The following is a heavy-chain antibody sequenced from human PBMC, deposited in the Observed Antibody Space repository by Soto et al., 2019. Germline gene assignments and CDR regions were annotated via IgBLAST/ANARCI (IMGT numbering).Heavy chain of an antibody. J-gene: IGHJ6*03. D-gene: IGHD1-26*01. V-gene: IGHV4-30-4*01. CDR1: GGSISSGDYY. Sequence: PSETLSLTCTVSGGSISSGDYYWSWIRQPPGKGLEWIGYIYYSGSTYYNPSLKSRVTISVDTPKNQFSLKLSSVTAADTAVYYCASLLRIIHYYYYYMDVWGKGTTVTVSS. CDR3: ASLLRIIHYYYYYMDV. CDR2: IYYSGST.